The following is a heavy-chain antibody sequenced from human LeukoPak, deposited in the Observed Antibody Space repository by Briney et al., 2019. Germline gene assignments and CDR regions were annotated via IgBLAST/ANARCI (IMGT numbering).Heavy chain of an antibody. CDR1: GGSISSYY. Sequence: SETLSLTCTVSGGSISSYYWSWIRQPPGKGLEWIGYIYYSGSTNYNPSLKSRVTISVDTSKNQFSLKLSSVTAADTAVYYCARGDSSGYYFHWFDPWGQGTLVAASS. J-gene: IGHJ5*02. D-gene: IGHD3-22*01. V-gene: IGHV4-59*01. CDR2: IYYSGST. CDR3: ARGDSSGYYFHWFDP.